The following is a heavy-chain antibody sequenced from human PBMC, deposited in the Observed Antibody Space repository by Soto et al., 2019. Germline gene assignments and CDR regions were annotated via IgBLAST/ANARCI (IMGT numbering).Heavy chain of an antibody. D-gene: IGHD6-13*01. CDR2: INPYNGDT. CDR3: ARVGVGLAAPRVWPY. CDR1: GYTFTSYG. J-gene: IGHJ4*02. V-gene: IGHV1-18*01. Sequence: ASVKVSCKASGYTFTSYGISWVRQAPGQGLEWMAWINPYNGDTKYAEKFLGRVTVTTDTSTATAYMEVRSLTSDDTAVFYCARVGVGLAAPRVWPYWGQGTPVTVSS.